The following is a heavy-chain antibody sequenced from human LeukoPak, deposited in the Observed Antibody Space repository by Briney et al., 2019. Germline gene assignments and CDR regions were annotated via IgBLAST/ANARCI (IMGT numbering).Heavy chain of an antibody. J-gene: IGHJ4*02. V-gene: IGHV3-23*01. Sequence: GGSLRLSCAASGFTFHNNGMSWVRQAPGKGLEWVSAISGSSRTTYHAESVKGRFTISRDNSKNTLFLQMNSLRAEDTAVYYCGKDSRPSVTTFRSRWTDXXXQGTLVTVSS. CDR2: ISGSSRTT. CDR1: GFTFHNNG. CDR3: GKDSRPSVTTFRSRWTDX. D-gene: IGHD4-11*01.